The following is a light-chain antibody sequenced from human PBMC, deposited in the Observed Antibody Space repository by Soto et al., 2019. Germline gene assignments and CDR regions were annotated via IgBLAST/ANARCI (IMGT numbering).Light chain of an antibody. Sequence: MTQSPATLSAYVVDRVTITCLASQGISNHLAWYQQKPGKLPKLLIYAASILQSGVPSRFSGSGSGTDFTLTISSLQPEDFATYYCQQYDSYPITFGQGTRLEI. CDR2: AAS. J-gene: IGKJ5*01. CDR3: QQYDSYPIT. CDR1: QGISNH. V-gene: IGKV1-27*01.